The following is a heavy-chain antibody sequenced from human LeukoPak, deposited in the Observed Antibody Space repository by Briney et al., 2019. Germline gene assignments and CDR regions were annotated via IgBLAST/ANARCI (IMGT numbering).Heavy chain of an antibody. V-gene: IGHV4-59*01. Sequence: PSETLSLTCTVSGGSISSYYWSWIRQPPGKGLEWIGYIYYSGSTNYNPSLKSRVTISVDTSKNQFSLKLSSVTAADTAVYYCARGGYYDILTGYLVDAFDIWGQGTMVTVSS. CDR1: GGSISSYY. D-gene: IGHD3-9*01. CDR3: ARGGYYDILTGYLVDAFDI. J-gene: IGHJ3*02. CDR2: IYYSGST.